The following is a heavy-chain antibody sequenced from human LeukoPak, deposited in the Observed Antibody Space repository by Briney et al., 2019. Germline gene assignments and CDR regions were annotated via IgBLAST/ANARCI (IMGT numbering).Heavy chain of an antibody. CDR1: GFTFSSYG. Sequence: GGSLRLSRAASGFTFSSYGMHWVRQAPGKGLEWVAVISYDGSNKYYADSVKGRFTISRDNSKNTLCLQMNSLRAEDTAVYYCAKDRQYSSSYHDYWGQGTLVTVSS. CDR2: ISYDGSNK. V-gene: IGHV3-30*18. D-gene: IGHD6-6*01. J-gene: IGHJ4*02. CDR3: AKDRQYSSSYHDY.